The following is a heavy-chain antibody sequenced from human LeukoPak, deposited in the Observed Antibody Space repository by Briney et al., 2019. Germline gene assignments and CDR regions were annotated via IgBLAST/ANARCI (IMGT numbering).Heavy chain of an antibody. CDR1: GGSISSYY. J-gene: IGHJ4*02. Sequence: SETLSLTCTVSGGSISSYYWSWIRQPPGKGLEWIGHIYISGSTNYNPSLKSRVSISLDTSKKQFSLNLSSVTAADTAVYYCARLGGYNAPFRYWGQGTLVTVSS. V-gene: IGHV4-4*09. CDR2: IYISGST. CDR3: ARLGGYNAPFRY. D-gene: IGHD5-24*01.